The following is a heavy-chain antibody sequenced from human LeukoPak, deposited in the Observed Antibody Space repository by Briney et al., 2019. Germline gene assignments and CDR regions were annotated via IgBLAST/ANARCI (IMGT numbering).Heavy chain of an antibody. J-gene: IGHJ4*02. D-gene: IGHD3-9*01. CDR1: GYTFTGYY. Sequence: GASVKVSCKASGYTFTGYYMHWVRQAPGQGLEWMGWINPNSGGTNYAQKFQGRVTMTRDTSISTAYMELSRLRSDDTAVYYCARIVLTGYYIIDYWGQGTLVTVSS. V-gene: IGHV1-2*02. CDR2: INPNSGGT. CDR3: ARIVLTGYYIIDY.